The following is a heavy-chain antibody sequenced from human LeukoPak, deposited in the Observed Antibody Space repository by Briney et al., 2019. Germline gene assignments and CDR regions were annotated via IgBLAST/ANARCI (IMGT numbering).Heavy chain of an antibody. D-gene: IGHD7-27*01. CDR2: ISGSGGST. V-gene: IGHV3-23*01. J-gene: IGHJ4*02. CDR3: AKDTTKLGTNDFDY. Sequence: GGSLRLSCAASGFTSSSYAMSWVRQAPGKGLEWVSAISGSGGSTYYADSVKGWFTISRDNSKNTLYLQMNSLRAEDTAVYYCAKDTTKLGTNDFDYWGQGTLVTVSS. CDR1: GFTSSSYA.